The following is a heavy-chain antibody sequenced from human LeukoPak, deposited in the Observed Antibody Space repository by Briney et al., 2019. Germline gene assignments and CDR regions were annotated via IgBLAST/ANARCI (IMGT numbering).Heavy chain of an antibody. J-gene: IGHJ4*02. Sequence: PGGSLRLSCAASGFTFSSYAMSWVRQAPGKGLEWVSAISGSGGSTYYADSVKGRFTISRDNSKNTLYLQMNSLRAEDTAVYYCAKVDYDSSGYYLFDYWGQGTLVTVSS. CDR3: AKVDYDSSGYYLFDY. D-gene: IGHD3-22*01. CDR2: ISGSGGST. CDR1: GFTFSSYA. V-gene: IGHV3-23*01.